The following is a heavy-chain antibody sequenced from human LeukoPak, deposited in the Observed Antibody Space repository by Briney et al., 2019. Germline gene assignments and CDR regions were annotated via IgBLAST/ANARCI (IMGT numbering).Heavy chain of an antibody. CDR3: ASLRWIQLWLRPTLGVNWFDP. J-gene: IGHJ5*02. D-gene: IGHD5-18*01. Sequence: SETLSLTCTVSGYSISSGYYWGWIRQPPGKGLEWIGSIYHSGSTYYNPSLKSRVTISVDTSKNQFSLKLSSVTAADTAVYYCASLRWIQLWLRPTLGVNWFDPWGQGTLVTVSS. V-gene: IGHV4-38-2*02. CDR1: GYSISSGYY. CDR2: IYHSGST.